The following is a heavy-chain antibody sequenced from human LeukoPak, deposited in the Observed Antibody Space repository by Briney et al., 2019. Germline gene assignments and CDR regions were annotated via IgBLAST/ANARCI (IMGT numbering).Heavy chain of an antibody. CDR3: AKGVVAATNAAYYGMDV. J-gene: IGHJ6*02. CDR2: ISYDESDK. CDR1: GFTFSNYG. D-gene: IGHD2-15*01. V-gene: IGHV3-30*18. Sequence: PGGSLRLSCAASGFTFSNYGMHWVRQAPGKGLEWVAVISYDESDKYYADSVKGRFTISRDNSKNTLYLQMSSLRPEDTAVYYCAKGVVAATNAAYYGMDVWGQGTTVTVS.